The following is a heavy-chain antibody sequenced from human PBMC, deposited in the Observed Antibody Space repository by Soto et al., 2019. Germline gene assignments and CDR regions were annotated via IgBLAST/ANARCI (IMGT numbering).Heavy chain of an antibody. D-gene: IGHD7-27*01. V-gene: IGHV3-30-3*01. CDR2: ISFAGTNT. CDR3: AREKRTVDSSRDSFDV. Sequence: PERALRGYCVAFGFSLSSYAMHWVRQAPGKGLEWVAVISFAGTNTHYADSVKDRFTISRDNSKNTVYLHMVSLRPEDTSVYSCAREKRTVDSSRDSFDVWGPVTMVPVTS. CDR1: GFSLSSYA. J-gene: IGHJ3*01.